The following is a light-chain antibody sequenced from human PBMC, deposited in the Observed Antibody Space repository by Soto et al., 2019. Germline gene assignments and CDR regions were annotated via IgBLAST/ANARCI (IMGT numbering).Light chain of an antibody. CDR1: TSDVGGYNY. V-gene: IGLV2-14*01. Sequence: QSVLTQPASVSGSPGQSITISCTGTTSDVGGYNYVSWHQQHPGTAPILMIYDVINRPSGVSNRFSCSKSDNTASLTISGLQAEDEADYYCTSDASSGTHVFGSGTKLTVL. CDR3: TSDASSGTHV. CDR2: DVI. J-gene: IGLJ1*01.